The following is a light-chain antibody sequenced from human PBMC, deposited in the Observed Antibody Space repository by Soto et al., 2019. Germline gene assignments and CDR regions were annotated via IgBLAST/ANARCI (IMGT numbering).Light chain of an antibody. CDR3: CSYAGSYSYV. V-gene: IGLV2-11*01. CDR2: DVS. CDR1: SGDVGGYNY. Sequence: QSVLTQPRSVSGSPGQSVTISCTGTSGDVGGYNYVSWYQQHPGKAPKLMIYDVSKRPSGVPDRFSGSKSGNTACLTISGLQAEDEADYYCCSYAGSYSYVFGTGTKVTVL. J-gene: IGLJ1*01.